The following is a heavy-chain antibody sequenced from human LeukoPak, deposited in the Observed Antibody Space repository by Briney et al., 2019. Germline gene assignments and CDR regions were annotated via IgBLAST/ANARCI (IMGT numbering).Heavy chain of an antibody. Sequence: GGSLRLSCAAPGFTFDDYAMHWVRQAPGKGLEWVSGISWNSGSIGYADSVKGRFTISRDNAKNSLYLQMNSLRAEDTALYYCAKDSTLSGAAANFDYWGQGTLVTVSS. J-gene: IGHJ4*02. D-gene: IGHD2-2*01. V-gene: IGHV3-9*01. CDR2: ISWNSGSI. CDR1: GFTFDDYA. CDR3: AKDSTLSGAAANFDY.